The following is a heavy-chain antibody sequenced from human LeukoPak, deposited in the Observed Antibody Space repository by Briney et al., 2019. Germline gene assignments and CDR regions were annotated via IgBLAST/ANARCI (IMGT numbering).Heavy chain of an antibody. J-gene: IGHJ4*02. CDR2: IKSKTDDGTT. V-gene: IGHV3-15*01. Sequence: SGGSLRRSCAASGFTFSNAWMSWVRQAPGKGLEWVGRIKSKTDDGTTDYAAPVKGRFTISRDDSKNTLYLQMNSLKTEDTAVYYCTTGGGVGARPYWGEGTLVTVSS. CDR1: GFTFSNAW. D-gene: IGHD1-26*01. CDR3: TTGGGVGARPY.